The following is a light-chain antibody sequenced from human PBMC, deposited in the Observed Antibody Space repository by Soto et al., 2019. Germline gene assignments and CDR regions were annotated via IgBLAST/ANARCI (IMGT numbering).Light chain of an antibody. CDR2: DAS. CDR1: QSVSGN. V-gene: IGKV3-11*01. CDR3: QQRRSWPPTIT. J-gene: IGKJ5*01. Sequence: ELVLTQSPGTLSLSPGERATLSCRASQSVSGNSLAWYRQNRGQAPRLIIYDASYRATDIPPRFSGSGSGTDFTLTISSLEPEDFAVYYCQQRRSWPPTITFGQGTRLDIK.